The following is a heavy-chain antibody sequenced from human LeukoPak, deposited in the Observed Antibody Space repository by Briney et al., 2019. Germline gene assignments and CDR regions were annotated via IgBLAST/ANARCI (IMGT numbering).Heavy chain of an antibody. CDR1: GLTFRNYG. V-gene: IGHV3-33*01. J-gene: IGHJ4*02. D-gene: IGHD1-26*01. Sequence: GRSLRLSCAASGLTFRNYGMHWVRQAPGKGLEWVAVIWYDGSNQYYVDSVKGRFTVSRDNAKNTLYLQMNSLRAEDTAVYYCATDGNSGKYYDYWGQGTLVTVSS. CDR2: IWYDGSNQ. CDR3: ATDGNSGKYYDY.